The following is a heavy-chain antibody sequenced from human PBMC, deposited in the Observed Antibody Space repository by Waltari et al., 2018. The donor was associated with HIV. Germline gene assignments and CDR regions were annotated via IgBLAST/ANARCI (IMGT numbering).Heavy chain of an antibody. Sequence: QVQLQESGPGLVKPSGTLSLTCAVSGGTISSRNWWSWSGQSPGKGLEWLGEIYHTGSVNYNASLKSRVTMSVDKSKNHFSLNLKSVTAADTAVYYCARFPLATGTFWFDPWGPGVLVTVSS. CDR1: GGTISSRNW. D-gene: IGHD1-1*01. CDR3: ARFPLATGTFWFDP. V-gene: IGHV4-4*02. CDR2: IYHTGSV. J-gene: IGHJ5*02.